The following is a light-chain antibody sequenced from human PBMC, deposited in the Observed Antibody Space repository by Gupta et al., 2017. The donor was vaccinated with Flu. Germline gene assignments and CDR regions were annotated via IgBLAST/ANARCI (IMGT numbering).Light chain of an antibody. CDR1: QSVSSN. V-gene: IGKV3-15*01. J-gene: IGKJ1*01. CDR3: QQYNNWPPWT. Sequence: EIVMTQSPATLSVSPGERATLSCRASQSVSSNLAWYQQKPGQAPRLLIYGASTRDTGIPARFSGSGSGTKFTLTINSRQSEDFAVYYCQQYNNWPPWTFGQGTKVEIK. CDR2: GAS.